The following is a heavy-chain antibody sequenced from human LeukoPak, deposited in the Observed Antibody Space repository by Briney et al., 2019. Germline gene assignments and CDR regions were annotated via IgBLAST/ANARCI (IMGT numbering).Heavy chain of an antibody. J-gene: IGHJ4*02. V-gene: IGHV4-59*01. CDR3: ARDGPYSGYEQGGQFDY. CDR1: GGSISSYY. CDR2: IYYSGST. Sequence: SQTLSLTCTVSGGSISSYYWSWIRQPPGKGLEWIGYIYYSGSTNYNPSLKSRVTISVDTSKNQFSLKLSPVTAADTAVYYCARDGPYSGYEQGGQFDYWGQGTLVTVSS. D-gene: IGHD5-12*01.